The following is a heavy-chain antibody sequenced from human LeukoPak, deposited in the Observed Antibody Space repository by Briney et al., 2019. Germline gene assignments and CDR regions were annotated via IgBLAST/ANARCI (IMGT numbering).Heavy chain of an antibody. CDR2: INPNSGGT. D-gene: IGHD1-26*01. Sequence: ASVKVSCKASGYTFTGYYMHWVRQAPGQGLEWMGWINPNSGGTNYAQKFQGRVTMTRDTSISTAYMELSSLRSEDTAVYYCARDGGATELSSLAAKYYFDYWGQGTLVTVSS. CDR3: ARDGGATELSSLAAKYYFDY. CDR1: GYTFTGYY. J-gene: IGHJ4*02. V-gene: IGHV1-2*02.